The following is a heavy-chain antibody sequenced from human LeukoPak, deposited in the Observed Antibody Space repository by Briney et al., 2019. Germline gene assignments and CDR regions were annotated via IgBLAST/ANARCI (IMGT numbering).Heavy chain of an antibody. J-gene: IGHJ6*03. D-gene: IGHD1-26*01. CDR1: GFTFSSHG. V-gene: IGHV3-21*01. Sequence: GETLRLSCAASGFTFSSHGMNWVRQAPGKGLEWVSGISGSGGNTYYADSVKGRFTISRDNARKSLYLQMNSLRAEDTAVYYCARATWDPNYYYYMDVWGKGTTVTISS. CDR2: ISGSGGNT. CDR3: ARATWDPNYYYYMDV.